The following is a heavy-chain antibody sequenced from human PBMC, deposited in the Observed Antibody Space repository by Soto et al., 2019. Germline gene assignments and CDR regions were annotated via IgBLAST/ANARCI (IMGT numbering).Heavy chain of an antibody. J-gene: IGHJ6*02. CDR2: IYHSGST. D-gene: IGHD1-26*01. Sequence: SETLSLTCAVSGASISSSNWWSWVRQPPGKGLEWIGEIYHSGSTNYNPSLKSRVTISVDKSKNQFSLKLTSVTAADTAVYYCARVSGSYYYGMDVWGQGTTVTVSS. V-gene: IGHV4-4*02. CDR1: GASISSSNW. CDR3: ARVSGSYYYGMDV.